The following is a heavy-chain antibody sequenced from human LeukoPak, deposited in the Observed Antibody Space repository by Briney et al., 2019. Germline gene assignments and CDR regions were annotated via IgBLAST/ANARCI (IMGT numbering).Heavy chain of an antibody. CDR3: ARHDDESGELSWFDP. Sequence: GGSLRLSCAASGFTFSSYEMNWVRQAPGKGLEWVSYISSSGSTIYYADSVKGRFTISRDNAKNSLYLQMNGLRAEDTAVYYCARHDDESGELSWFDPWGQGTLVTVSS. CDR1: GFTFSSYE. CDR2: ISSSGSTI. D-gene: IGHD3-10*01. V-gene: IGHV3-48*03. J-gene: IGHJ5*02.